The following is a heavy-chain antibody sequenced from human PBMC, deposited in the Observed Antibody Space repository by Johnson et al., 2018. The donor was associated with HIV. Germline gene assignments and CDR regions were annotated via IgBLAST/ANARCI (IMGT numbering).Heavy chain of an antibody. CDR2: IKSKTDGGTT. D-gene: IGHD3-22*01. CDR3: ASPYESSGDYAFHI. CDR1: GFTFSSYA. J-gene: IGHJ3*02. Sequence: VQLVESGGGVVQPGRSLRLSCAASGFTFSSYAMHWVRQAPGKGLEWVGRIKSKTDGGTTDYAAPVKGRFTISRDDSKNTLYLQMNSLKTEDTAVYYCASPYESSGDYAFHIWGQGTMVTVSS. V-gene: IGHV3-15*01.